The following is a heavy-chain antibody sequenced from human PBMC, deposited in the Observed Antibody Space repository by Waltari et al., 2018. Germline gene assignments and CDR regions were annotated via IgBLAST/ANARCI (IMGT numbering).Heavy chain of an antibody. V-gene: IGHV1-69*08. CDR3: ARGSIVLVVYEGLDY. Sequence: QVQLVQSGAEVKKPGSSVKVSCKASGGTLISYAISWVRQAPGQGLEWMGRIIPIPGTADYAQRFRGRCTLTADKSTSTAYMELYSLRSEDTAVYFGARGSIVLVVYEGLDYWGQGTPVTVSS. CDR1: GGTLISYA. CDR2: IIPIPGTA. D-gene: IGHD2-8*02. J-gene: IGHJ4*02.